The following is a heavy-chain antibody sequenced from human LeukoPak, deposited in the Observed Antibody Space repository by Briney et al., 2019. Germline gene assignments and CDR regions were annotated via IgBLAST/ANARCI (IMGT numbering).Heavy chain of an antibody. V-gene: IGHV3-30-3*01. J-gene: IGHJ4*02. Sequence: PGGSLRLSCAASGFPFNNRAMHWVRQAPGKGLEWVAVISYDGTNKYYTDSVKGRFTVSRDNSKNTLYLQMNSLRCEDTAVYYCARDCCGEWYFFDLWGQGTLVTVSS. CDR2: ISYDGTNK. CDR1: GFPFNNRA. CDR3: ARDCCGEWYFFDL. D-gene: IGHD3-10*01.